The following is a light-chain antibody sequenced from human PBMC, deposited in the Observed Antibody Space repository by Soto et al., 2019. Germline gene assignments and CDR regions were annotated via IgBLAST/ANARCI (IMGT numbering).Light chain of an antibody. V-gene: IGKV3-11*01. CDR2: DAS. Sequence: EIVLTQSPATLSLSPGERATLSCRARQSITYYLAWYQQKPGQAPRLLMYDASHRATGIPARFSGSGSGTDFTLTISSLEPEDFAVYYCQQRSNWPPTFGGGTKVEIK. J-gene: IGKJ4*01. CDR1: QSITYY. CDR3: QQRSNWPPT.